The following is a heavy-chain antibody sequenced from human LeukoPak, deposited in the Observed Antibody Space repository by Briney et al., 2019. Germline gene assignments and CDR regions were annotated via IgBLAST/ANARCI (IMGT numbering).Heavy chain of an antibody. V-gene: IGHV3-48*04. CDR3: ARDARGGSYYPYYYYYMDV. J-gene: IGHJ6*03. Sequence: EGSLRLSCAASGFTFSSYSMNWVRQAPGKGLEWVSHISSTGSVISYADSVKGRFTISRDNAKNSLYLQMNSLRAEDTALYYCARDARGGSYYPYYYYYMDVWGKGTTVTISS. CDR1: GFTFSSYS. CDR2: ISSTGSVI. D-gene: IGHD1-26*01.